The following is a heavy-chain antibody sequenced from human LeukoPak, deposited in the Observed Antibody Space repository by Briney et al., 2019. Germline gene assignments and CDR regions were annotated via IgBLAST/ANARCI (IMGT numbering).Heavy chain of an antibody. CDR1: GGSISSSSYY. J-gene: IGHJ4*02. CDR2: IYYSGST. D-gene: IGHD7-27*01. Sequence: SETLSLTCTVSGGSISSSSYYWGWIRQPPGKGLEWIGSIYYSGSTYYNPSLKSRVTISVDTSKNQFSLKLSSVTAADTAVYYCARDRRTGAHDYWGQGTLVTVSS. CDR3: ARDRRTGAHDY. V-gene: IGHV4-39*02.